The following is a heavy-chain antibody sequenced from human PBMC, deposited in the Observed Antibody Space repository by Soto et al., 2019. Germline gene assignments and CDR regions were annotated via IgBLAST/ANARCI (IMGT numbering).Heavy chain of an antibody. CDR1: GFTFTSYA. J-gene: IGHJ4*02. V-gene: IGHV1-58*01. CDR2: IVVGSGNT. CDR3: AAAYYYGSGSYYNYDY. Sequence: QMQLVQSGPEVKKPGTSVKVACKAYGFTFTSYAVQWVRLAHGRRLEWIGWIVVGSGNTNYAQKFQERVTITRDMSTSTAYMELSSLRSEDTAVYYCAAAYYYGSGSYYNYDYWGQGTLVTVSS. D-gene: IGHD3-10*01.